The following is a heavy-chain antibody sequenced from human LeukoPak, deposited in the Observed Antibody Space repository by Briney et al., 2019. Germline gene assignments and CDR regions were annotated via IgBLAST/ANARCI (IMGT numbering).Heavy chain of an antibody. Sequence: GGSLRLSCAASGFTFSSYEMNWVRQAPGKGLEWVSYISSSGSTIYYADSVKGRFTISRDNAKNSLYLQTSSLRTEDTAVYYCAKAGSDFSIDLWGQGTLVSVSS. CDR1: GFTFSSYE. CDR3: AKAGSDFSIDL. CDR2: ISSSGSTI. J-gene: IGHJ5*02. D-gene: IGHD2-21*02. V-gene: IGHV3-48*03.